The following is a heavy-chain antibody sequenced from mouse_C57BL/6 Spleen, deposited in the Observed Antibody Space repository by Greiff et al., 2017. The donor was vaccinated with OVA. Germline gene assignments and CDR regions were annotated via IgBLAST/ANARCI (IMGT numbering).Heavy chain of an antibody. CDR1: GYTFTDYN. CDR2: INPNNGGT. J-gene: IGHJ3*01. V-gene: IGHV1-18*01. Sequence: EVQRVESGPELVKPGASVKIPCKASGYTFTDYNMDWVKQSHGKSLEWIGDINPNNGGTIYNQKFKGKATLTVDKSSSTAYMELRSLTSEDTAVYYCARSDGGFAYWGQGTLVTVSA. CDR3: ARSDGGFAY.